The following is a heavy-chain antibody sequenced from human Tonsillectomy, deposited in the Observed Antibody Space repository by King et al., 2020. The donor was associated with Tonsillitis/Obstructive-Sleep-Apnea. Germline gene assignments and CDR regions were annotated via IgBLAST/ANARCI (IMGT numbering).Heavy chain of an antibody. Sequence: VQLQESGGGVVQPGRSLRLSCAGSGFSISTYAMHLVRQAPGKGLEWVALILYDGSNKYYADSVKGRFTMSRDNSKNTLYLQMNSLRTEDTAVYYCAKVRLRFLEWEANWFDPWGQGTLVTVSS. CDR2: ILYDGSNK. V-gene: IGHV3-30*18. D-gene: IGHD3-3*01. CDR1: GFSISTYA. J-gene: IGHJ5*02. CDR3: AKVRLRFLEWEANWFDP.